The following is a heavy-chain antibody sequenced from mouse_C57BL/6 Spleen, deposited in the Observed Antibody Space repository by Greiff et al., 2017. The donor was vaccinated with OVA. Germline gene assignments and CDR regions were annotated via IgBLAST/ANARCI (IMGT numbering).Heavy chain of an antibody. J-gene: IGHJ2*01. D-gene: IGHD1-1*01. CDR2: IHPNSGST. CDR1: GYTFTSYW. CDR3: ARPFITTVVAFDY. V-gene: IGHV1-64*01. Sequence: VKLQQPGAELVKPGASVKLSCKASGYTFTSYWMHWVKQRPGQGLEWIGMIHPNSGSTNYNEKFKSKATLTVDKSSSTAYMQLSSLTSEDSAVYYCARPFITTVVAFDYWGQGTTLTVSS.